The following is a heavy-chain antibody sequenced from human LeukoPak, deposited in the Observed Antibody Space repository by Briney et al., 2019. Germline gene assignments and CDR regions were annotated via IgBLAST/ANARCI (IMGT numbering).Heavy chain of an antibody. V-gene: IGHV4-30-2*01. D-gene: IGHD2-21*02. CDR3: ARDRGGDCDYYYGMDV. CDR1: GGSISSGGSS. Sequence: SQTLSLTCAVSGGSISSGGSSWSWIRQPPGKGLEWIGYIYHSGSTYYNPSLKSRVTISVDRSKNQFSLKLSSVTAADTAVYYCARDRGGDCDYYYGMDVWGKGTTVTVSS. CDR2: IYHSGST. J-gene: IGHJ6*04.